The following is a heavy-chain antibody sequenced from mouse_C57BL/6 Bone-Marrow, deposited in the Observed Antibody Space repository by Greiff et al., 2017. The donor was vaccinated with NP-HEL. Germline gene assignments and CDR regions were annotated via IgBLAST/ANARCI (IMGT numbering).Heavy chain of an antibody. CDR2: INPSSGYT. CDR1: GYTFTSYW. CDR3: ASSDYYSSSYEGYWYFDV. J-gene: IGHJ1*03. V-gene: IGHV1-7*01. D-gene: IGHD1-1*01. Sequence: VQLQQSGAELAKPGASVKLSCKASGYTFTSYWMHWVKQRPGQGLEWIGYINPSSGYTKYNQKFKDKATLTADKSSSTAYMQLSSLTYEDSAVYYCASSDYYSSSYEGYWYFDVWGTGTTVTVSS.